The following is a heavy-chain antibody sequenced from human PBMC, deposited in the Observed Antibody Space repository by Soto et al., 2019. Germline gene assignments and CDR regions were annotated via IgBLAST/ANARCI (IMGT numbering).Heavy chain of an antibody. J-gene: IGHJ6*03. V-gene: IGHV3-7*01. CDR1: GFTFSSYW. D-gene: IGHD1-1*01. CDR2: IKQDGSEK. CDR3: ARVNNWNPQIGYYYYYMDV. Sequence: GGSLRLSCAASGFTFSSYWVTWVRQAPGKGLEWVANIKQDGSEKYYVDSVKGRFTISRDNTKDSLYLQMNSLGAEDTAVYYCARVNNWNPQIGYYYYYMDVWGKRTTVTVSS.